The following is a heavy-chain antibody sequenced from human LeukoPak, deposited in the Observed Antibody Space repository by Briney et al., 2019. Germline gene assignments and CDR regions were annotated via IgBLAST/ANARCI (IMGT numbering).Heavy chain of an antibody. CDR1: GFTFSSYA. D-gene: IGHD5-18*01. Sequence: GGSLRLSCAASGFTFSSYAMSWVRQAPGKGLEWVSAISGSDDNTYYADSVKGRFTISRDNSKNTLYLQMNSLRAEDTAVYYCAKGPVDTAMVTWFDYWGQGTLVTVSS. CDR3: AKGPVDTAMVTWFDY. J-gene: IGHJ4*02. V-gene: IGHV3-23*01. CDR2: ISGSDDNT.